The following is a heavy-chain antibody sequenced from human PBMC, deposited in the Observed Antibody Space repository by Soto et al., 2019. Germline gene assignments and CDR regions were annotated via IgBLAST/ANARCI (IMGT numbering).Heavy chain of an antibody. V-gene: IGHV1-18*01. Sequence: GASVKVSCKASGYTFTSYGMSWVRQAPGQGLEWMGWISAYNGNTNYAQKLQGRVTMTTDTSTSTAYMELSSLRSEDTAVYYCARPTYYDFWSGYQTGYYYYGMDVWGQATTVTVSS. CDR3: ARPTYYDFWSGYQTGYYYYGMDV. J-gene: IGHJ6*02. CDR1: GYTFTSYG. D-gene: IGHD3-3*01. CDR2: ISAYNGNT.